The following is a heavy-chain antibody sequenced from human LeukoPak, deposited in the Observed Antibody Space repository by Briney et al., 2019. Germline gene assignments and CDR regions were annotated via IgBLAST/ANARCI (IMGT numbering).Heavy chain of an antibody. V-gene: IGHV3-53*01. D-gene: IGHD2/OR15-2a*01. CDR1: GFTVGTNY. Sequence: GGSLRLSCAASGFTVGTNYMSWVSQAPGKGLEWVSVMYSGGSTYYADSVKGRFTISRDNSKNTLYLQMNSLRAGDTAVYYCARDVSLKLWFAYWGQGTLVTVSS. J-gene: IGHJ4*02. CDR3: ARDVSLKLWFAY. CDR2: MYSGGST.